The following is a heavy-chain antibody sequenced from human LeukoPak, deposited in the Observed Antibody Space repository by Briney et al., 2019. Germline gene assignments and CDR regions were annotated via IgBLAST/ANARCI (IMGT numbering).Heavy chain of an antibody. Sequence: SETLSLTCTVSGGSISSYYWSWIRQPPGKGLEWIGYIYYSGGTNYNPSLKSRVTISVDTSKNQFSLKLSSVSAAYTAVYYCARLAIGESYSDDAFVIGGQGTMVTVSS. J-gene: IGHJ3*02. CDR1: GGSISSYY. V-gene: IGHV4-59*01. D-gene: IGHD1-26*01. CDR3: ARLAIGESYSDDAFVI. CDR2: IYYSGGT.